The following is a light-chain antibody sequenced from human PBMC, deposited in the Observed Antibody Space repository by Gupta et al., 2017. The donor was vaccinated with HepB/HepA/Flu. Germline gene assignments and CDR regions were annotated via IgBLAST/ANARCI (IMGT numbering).Light chain of an antibody. Sequence: EIVLTQSPATLSLSPGERATLSCRASQNIMRFLAWYQQKPGQAPRLLIYDASNRATGIPARFSGSGSGTDFTLTISILDPDDFAVYYCQQRSHWSITFGGGTKVEIK. CDR3: QQRSHWSIT. J-gene: IGKJ4*01. V-gene: IGKV3-11*01. CDR1: QNIMRF. CDR2: DAS.